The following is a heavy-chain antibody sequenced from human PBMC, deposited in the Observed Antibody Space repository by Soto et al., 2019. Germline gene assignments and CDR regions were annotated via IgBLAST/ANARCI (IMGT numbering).Heavy chain of an antibody. CDR1: GFTFSSYG. V-gene: IGHV3-30*19. D-gene: IGHD3-22*01. J-gene: IGHJ5*02. CDR3: AREGRSYYYDSSGYYSNWFDP. Sequence: QVQLVESGGGVVQPGRSLRLSCAASGFTFSSYGMHWVRQAPGKGLEWVAVIWYDGSNKYYADSVKGRFTISRDNSKNTLYLQMNSLRAEDTAVYYCAREGRSYYYDSSGYYSNWFDPWGQGTLVTVSS. CDR2: IWYDGSNK.